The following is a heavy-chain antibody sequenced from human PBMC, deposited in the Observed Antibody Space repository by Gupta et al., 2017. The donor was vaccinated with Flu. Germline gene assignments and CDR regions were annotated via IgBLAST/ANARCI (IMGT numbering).Heavy chain of an antibody. CDR2: ISSSGSTI. CDR3: ARASGGEWELPDPDAFDI. Sequence: VPLVESGGGLVQPGGSLRLSCAASGFTFSSYEMNWSREAPGKGLEWVSYISSSGSTIYYADSVKGRFTISRDNAKNSLYLQMNSLRAEDTAVYYCARASGGEWELPDPDAFDIWGQGTMVTVSS. J-gene: IGHJ3*02. V-gene: IGHV3-48*03. CDR1: GFTFSSYE. D-gene: IGHD1-26*01.